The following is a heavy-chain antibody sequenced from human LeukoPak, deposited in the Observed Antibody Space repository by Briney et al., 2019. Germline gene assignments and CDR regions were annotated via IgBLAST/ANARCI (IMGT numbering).Heavy chain of an antibody. J-gene: IGHJ4*02. D-gene: IGHD3-10*01. Sequence: GGSLRLSCAASGFTFSSYAMSWVRQAPGKGLEWVSVVYSGGSTYYADSVKGRFTISRDNSKNTLYLQMNSLRAEDTAVYYCARGYYGSGSXFDYWGQGTLVTVSS. CDR2: VYSGGST. V-gene: IGHV3-53*01. CDR3: ARGYYGSGSXFDY. CDR1: GFTFSSYA.